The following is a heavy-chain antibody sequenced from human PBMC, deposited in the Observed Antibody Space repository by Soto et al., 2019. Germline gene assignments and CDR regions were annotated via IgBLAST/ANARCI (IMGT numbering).Heavy chain of an antibody. D-gene: IGHD6-19*01. CDR2: ISSYGADT. V-gene: IGHV3-64D*06. CDR3: VKEGYMRSDWYGQFDY. CDR1: GFTFTSYA. Sequence: XASLRLSCSASGFTFTSYAMHWVRQAPGKGLEFVSAISSYGADTYYADSVKGRFAISRDNSKNTLYLQMSSLRAEDTALYYCVKEGYMRSDWYGQFDYWGQGALVTVSS. J-gene: IGHJ4*02.